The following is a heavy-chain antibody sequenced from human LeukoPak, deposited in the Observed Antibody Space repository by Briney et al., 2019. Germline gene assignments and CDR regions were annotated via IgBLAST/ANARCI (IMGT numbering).Heavy chain of an antibody. V-gene: IGHV3-48*03. Sequence: GGSLRLSCAASGFTFSSYEMNWVRQVPGKGLEWVSYISSSGSTIYYADSVKGRFTISRDNAKNSLYLQMNSLRAEDTAVYYCARGWTVTTDYWGQGTLVTVSS. J-gene: IGHJ4*02. CDR3: ARGWTVTTDY. CDR1: GFTFSSYE. D-gene: IGHD4-17*01. CDR2: ISSSGSTI.